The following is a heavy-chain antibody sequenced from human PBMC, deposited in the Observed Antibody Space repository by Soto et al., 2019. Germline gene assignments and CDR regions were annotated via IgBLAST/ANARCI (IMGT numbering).Heavy chain of an antibody. J-gene: IGHJ6*02. D-gene: IGHD3-22*01. CDR1: GFTFSSYA. V-gene: IGHV3-30-3*01. Sequence: RLSCAASGFTFSSYAMHWGRQAPGKGLEWVAIISYDESNKYYADSVKGRFTISRDNSKNTLYLQMNSLRAEDTAVYYFARDIRYYHSSGSVCGQGTTVPVSS. CDR2: ISYDESNK. CDR3: ARDIRYYHSSGSV.